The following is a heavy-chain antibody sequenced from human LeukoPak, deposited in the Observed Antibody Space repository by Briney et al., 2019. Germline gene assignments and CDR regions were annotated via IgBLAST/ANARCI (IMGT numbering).Heavy chain of an antibody. D-gene: IGHD3-3*01. J-gene: IGHJ6*02. Sequence: GGSLRLSCAASGFTFSSYWMHWVRQAPGKGLVWVSRINSDGSSTSYADSVKGRFTISRDNAKNTLYLQMNSLRAEDTAVYYCARVWSDYSLYYYYGMDVWGQGTTVTVSS. CDR3: ARVWSDYSLYYYYGMDV. CDR1: GFTFSSYW. CDR2: INSDGSST. V-gene: IGHV3-74*01.